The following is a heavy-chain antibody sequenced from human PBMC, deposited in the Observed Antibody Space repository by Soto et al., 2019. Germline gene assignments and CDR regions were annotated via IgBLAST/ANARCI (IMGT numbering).Heavy chain of an antibody. CDR2: IDPIDSYT. CDR3: DRGPPFVVVQAATVADGGMDV. Sequence: GESLKISCKCSGYSVTSYWISWVRQMPGKGLEWMGRIDPIDSYTNYSPSFQGHFTISADKSITTAYLQWSSLDASDIAMYYCDRGPPFVVVQAATVADGGMDVWGQGTTVTVSS. V-gene: IGHV5-10-1*01. J-gene: IGHJ6*02. D-gene: IGHD2-2*01. CDR1: GYSVTSYW.